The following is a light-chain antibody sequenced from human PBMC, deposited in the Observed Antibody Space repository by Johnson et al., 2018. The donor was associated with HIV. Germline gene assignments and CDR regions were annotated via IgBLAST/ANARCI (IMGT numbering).Light chain of an antibody. CDR3: GTWDSSLSAHYI. CDR1: SSNIGNNY. Sequence: QSVLTQPPSVSAAPGQKVTISCSGSSSNIGNNYVSWYQQFPGTAPKLLIYENNKRPSGVPDRFSDSKSGTSATLGITGLQTGDEADYYCGTWDSSLSAHYIVGTGTKVTVL. CDR2: ENN. J-gene: IGLJ1*01. V-gene: IGLV1-51*02.